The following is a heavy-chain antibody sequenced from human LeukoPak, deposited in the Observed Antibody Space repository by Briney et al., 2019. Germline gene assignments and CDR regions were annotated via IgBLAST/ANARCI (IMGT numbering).Heavy chain of an antibody. CDR3: ARSDYDSSGYTFDY. J-gene: IGHJ4*02. V-gene: IGHV1-69*06. CDR2: IIPIFGTA. Sequence: GASVKVSCKASGGTFSSYAISWVRQAPGQGLEWMGGIIPIFGTANYAQKFQGRVTITADKSTSTAYMELSSLRSEDTAVYYCARSDYDSSGYTFDYWGQGTLVTVSS. D-gene: IGHD3-22*01. CDR1: GGTFSSYA.